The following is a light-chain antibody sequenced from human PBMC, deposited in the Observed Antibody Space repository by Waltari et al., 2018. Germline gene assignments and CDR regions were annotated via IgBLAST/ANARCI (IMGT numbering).Light chain of an antibody. CDR1: SSDVGSYNL. CDR3: CSYAGSSPHVV. CDR2: EGS. V-gene: IGLV2-23*01. Sequence: QSALTQPASVSGSPGQSITISCTRTSSDVGSYNLVSWYQQHPGKAPKLMIYEGSKRPSGVSNRFSGSKSGNTASLTISGLQAEDEADYYCCSYAGSSPHVVFGGGTKLTVL. J-gene: IGLJ2*01.